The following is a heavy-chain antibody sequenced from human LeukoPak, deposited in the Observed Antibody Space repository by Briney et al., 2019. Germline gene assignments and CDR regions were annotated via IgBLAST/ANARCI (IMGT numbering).Heavy chain of an antibody. CDR3: ARDPNGDYIGAFDM. CDR2: IRGGGTSE. CDR1: GFTFSAYA. V-gene: IGHV3-23*01. J-gene: IGHJ3*02. Sequence: GGSLRLSCTASGFTFSAYAMMWFRQAPGKGPEWVSAIRGGGTSEFYADSVKGRFRISRDNSKDTLFLQMNSLRAEDTAVYYCARDPNGDYIGAFDMWGPGTMVTVSS. D-gene: IGHD4-17*01.